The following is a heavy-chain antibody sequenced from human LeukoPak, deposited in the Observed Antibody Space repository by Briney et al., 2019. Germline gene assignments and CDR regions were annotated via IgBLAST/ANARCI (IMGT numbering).Heavy chain of an antibody. V-gene: IGHV3-15*01. CDR3: ATDVPSPLAQIDY. J-gene: IGHJ4*02. CDR1: GFTFSNAW. Sequence: GGSLRLSCAAPGFTFSNAWMSWVRQAPGKGLEWVARIKTKTDGGTTEYAAPVKDRFTISRDDSMNTLYLQMDSLKTGDTAVYYCATDVPSPLAQIDYWGQGTPVTVSS. D-gene: IGHD1-14*01. CDR2: IKTKTDGGTT.